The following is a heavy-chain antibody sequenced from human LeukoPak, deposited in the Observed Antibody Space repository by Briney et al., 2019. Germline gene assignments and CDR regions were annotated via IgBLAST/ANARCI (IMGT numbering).Heavy chain of an antibody. D-gene: IGHD2-15*01. Sequence: GGSLRLSCTASGFTSSSSWMSWVRQAPGKGLEWVANIKQDGSDKYYVDSVKGRFTLSRDNAKNSLYLQMDSLRAEDTAVYYCARGPLSRPFDYWGQGTLVTVSS. CDR3: ARGPLSRPFDY. CDR2: IKQDGSDK. CDR1: GFTSSSSW. V-gene: IGHV3-7*05. J-gene: IGHJ4*02.